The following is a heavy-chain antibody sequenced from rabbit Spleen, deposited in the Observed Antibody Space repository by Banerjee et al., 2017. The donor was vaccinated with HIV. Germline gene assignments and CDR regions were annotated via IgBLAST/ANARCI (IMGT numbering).Heavy chain of an antibody. V-gene: IGHV1S47*01. Sequence: QEQLVESGGGLVQPAGTLTLSCKASGFDFSGYGMSWVRQAPGKGLEWIGYIDPLFGNTYYASWVNGRFAISSHNAQNTLYLQLNSLTAADTATYFCVRDRANIGGDYGPYYFDLWGQGTLVTVS. J-gene: IGHJ4*01. D-gene: IGHD2-1*01. CDR2: IDPLFGNT. CDR3: VRDRANIGGDYGPYYFDL. CDR1: GFDFSGYG.